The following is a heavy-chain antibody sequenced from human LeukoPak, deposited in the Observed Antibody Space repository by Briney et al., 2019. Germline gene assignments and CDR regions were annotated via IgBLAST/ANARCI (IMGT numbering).Heavy chain of an antibody. J-gene: IGHJ4*02. V-gene: IGHV3-53*01. CDR2: IYSGGST. CDR1: GFTFSSYA. D-gene: IGHD3-9*01. CDR3: ARAFSYYDILTGYSAQYYFDY. Sequence: GSLRLSCAASGFTFSSYAMSWVRQAPGKGLEWVSVIYSGGSTYYADSVKGRFTISRDNSKNTLYLQMNSLRAEDTAVYYCARAFSYYDILTGYSAQYYFDYWGQGTLVTVSS.